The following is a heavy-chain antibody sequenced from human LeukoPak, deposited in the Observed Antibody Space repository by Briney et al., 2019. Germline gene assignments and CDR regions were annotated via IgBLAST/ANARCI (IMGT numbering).Heavy chain of an antibody. CDR2: ISAYNGNT. CDR1: GYTFTSYG. CDR3: ARGVVRSYSSGYAN. D-gene: IGHD3-22*01. J-gene: IGHJ4*02. V-gene: IGHV1-18*01. Sequence: GASVKVSCKAPGYTFTSYGISWVRQAPGQGLEWMGWISAYNGNTNYAQKFQGRVTITTDESTSTAYMELSSLRSEDTAVYYCARGVVRSYSSGYANWGQGTLVTVSS.